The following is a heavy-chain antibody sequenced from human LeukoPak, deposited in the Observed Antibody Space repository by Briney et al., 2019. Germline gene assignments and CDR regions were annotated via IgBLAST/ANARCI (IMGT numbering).Heavy chain of an antibody. CDR2: ISGSGGST. D-gene: IGHD2-15*01. J-gene: IGHJ4*02. CDR3: AGRPVAKNFHY. CDR1: GFTFSSYA. V-gene: IGHV3-23*01. Sequence: GGSLRLSCAASGFTFSSYAMSWVRQAPGKGLEWVSAISGSGGSTYYADSVKGRFTISRDDSRNTLSLQMNSLRVEDTADFYGAGRPVAKNFHYSGERALVSVSS.